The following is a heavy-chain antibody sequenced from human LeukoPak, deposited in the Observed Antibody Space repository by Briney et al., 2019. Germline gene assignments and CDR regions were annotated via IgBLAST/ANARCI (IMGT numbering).Heavy chain of an antibody. CDR3: ARQSRDGSKTRGYYFHY. V-gene: IGHV5-51*01. CDR1: GSSFINTW. J-gene: IGHJ4*02. CDR2: IYPADSDT. Sequence: GESLKISCQAAGSSFINTWISCLRQMPGKGLESMGIIYPADSDTTYSPSFQGQVTISADKSINSVYQQWSSLKASYTAMDCCARQSRDGSKTRGYYFHYWGQGTLVTVSS. D-gene: IGHD3-10*01.